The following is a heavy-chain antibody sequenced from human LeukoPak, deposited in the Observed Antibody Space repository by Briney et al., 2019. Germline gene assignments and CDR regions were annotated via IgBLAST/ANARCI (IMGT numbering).Heavy chain of an antibody. V-gene: IGHV4-59*01. CDR2: IYYSGST. CDR1: GGSISSYY. CDR3: ARVLPRDGLLRPNWFDP. D-gene: IGHD2/OR15-2a*01. Sequence: PSETLSHTCTVSGGSISSYYWSWIRQPPGKGLEWIGYIYYSGSTNYNPSLKSRVTISVDTSKNQFSLKLSSVTAADTAVYYCARVLPRDGLLRPNWFDPWGPGTLVTVSS. J-gene: IGHJ5*02.